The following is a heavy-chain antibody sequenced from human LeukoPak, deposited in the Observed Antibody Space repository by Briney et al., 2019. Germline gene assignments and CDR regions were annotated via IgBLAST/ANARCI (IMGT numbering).Heavy chain of an antibody. J-gene: IGHJ3*02. CDR2: IIPIFGTS. CDR3: ARRYCTNGVCYHDRGAFDI. Sequence: ASVKVSCKASGGTFSNYDISWVRQAPGQGLEWMGGIIPIFGTSNYAQKFQGRVTIIADKSTSTAYMELSSLRSEDTAMYYCARRYCTNGVCYHDRGAFDIWGQGTMVTVSS. V-gene: IGHV1-69*06. CDR1: GGTFSNYD. D-gene: IGHD2-8*01.